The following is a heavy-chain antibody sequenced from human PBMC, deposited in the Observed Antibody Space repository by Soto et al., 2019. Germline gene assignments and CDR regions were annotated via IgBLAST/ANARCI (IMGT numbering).Heavy chain of an antibody. V-gene: IGHV3-30*18. J-gene: IGHJ4*02. Sequence: QLVGSGGGVVQPGGSLRLSCTASGFIFNNYGLHWVRQAPGKGLEWVSVISYDGANKYYSDSVRGRFSISRDDSKNTLSLQMNSLKVEDTAIYYCVKGTADFDYWGQGTLVTVSS. CDR3: VKGTADFDY. CDR2: ISYDGANK. D-gene: IGHD2-21*02. CDR1: GFIFNNYG.